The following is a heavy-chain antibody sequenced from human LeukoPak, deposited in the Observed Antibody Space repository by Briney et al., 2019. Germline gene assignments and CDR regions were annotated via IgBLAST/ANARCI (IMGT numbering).Heavy chain of an antibody. J-gene: IGHJ4*02. CDR2: IWYDGSNK. CDR1: GFTFSSYG. CDR3: ASCSSYYDSSGYLDY. D-gene: IGHD3-22*01. V-gene: IGHV3-33*01. Sequence: GGSLRLSCAASGFTFSSYGMHWVRQAPGKGLEWVAVIWYDGSNKYYADSVKGRFTISRDNSKNTLYLQMNSLRAEDTAVYCSASCSSYYDSSGYLDYWGQGTLVTVSS.